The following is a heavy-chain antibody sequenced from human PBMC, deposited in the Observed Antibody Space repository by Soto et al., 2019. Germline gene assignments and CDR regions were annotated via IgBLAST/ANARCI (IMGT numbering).Heavy chain of an antibody. J-gene: IGHJ5*02. V-gene: IGHV4-30-2*01. Sequence: NLRHTYAGSAGFLGGCGYPWSWIRLPPEEGLEWIGYMYHSGTFLKSPSLKTRLTMSLDMSKNQFSLTLNSTTAADTAVYYCARAQFYSGSGNYTTLMFDAWGQGIQVNGS. CDR3: ARAQFYSGSGNYTTLMFDA. D-gene: IGHD3-10*01. CDR1: AGFLGGCGYP. CDR2: MYHSGTF.